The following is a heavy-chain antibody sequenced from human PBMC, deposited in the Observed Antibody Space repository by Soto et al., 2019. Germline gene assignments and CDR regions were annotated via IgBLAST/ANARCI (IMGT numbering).Heavy chain of an antibody. D-gene: IGHD3-22*01. CDR1: GGSISSSSYY. J-gene: IGHJ4*02. V-gene: IGHV4-39*01. CDR2: IYYTGST. CDR3: ARSRGDSSSDY. Sequence: SETLSLTCTVSGGSISSSSYYWDRIRQPPGKGLEWIGRIYYTGSTYYNPSLKSRVTISVDTSKKQFSLKLSSVTAAETAVYYCARSRGDSSSDYWGQGTLVTVSS.